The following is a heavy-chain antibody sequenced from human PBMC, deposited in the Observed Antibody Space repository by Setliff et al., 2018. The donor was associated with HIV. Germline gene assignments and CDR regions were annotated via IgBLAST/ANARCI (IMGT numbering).Heavy chain of an antibody. V-gene: IGHV1-8*03. CDR3: ARGRGPSRFDY. J-gene: IGHJ4*01. CDR2: MNPNSGNT. CDR1: GYTFTGYY. Sequence: ASVKVSCKASGYTFTGYYVHWVRQAPGQGLEWMGWMNPNSGNTGYAQKLQGRVTITRNTSINTAYMELSSLRSEDTAVYYCARGRGPSRFDYWGQGTLVTVSS.